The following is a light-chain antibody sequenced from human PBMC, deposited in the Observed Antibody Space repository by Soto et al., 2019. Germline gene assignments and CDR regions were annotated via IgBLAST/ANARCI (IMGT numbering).Light chain of an antibody. Sequence: QSALTQPASVSGSPGQSITISCTGTSSDVGGYNYVSWYQQHPGKAPKLMIYEVSNRPSGVSTRFSGSKSGNTSSLTISGLQAEDEADYYGSSYTSSSTVVFGGGTKLNVL. CDR1: SSDVGGYNY. J-gene: IGLJ2*01. CDR2: EVS. CDR3: SSYTSSSTVV. V-gene: IGLV2-14*01.